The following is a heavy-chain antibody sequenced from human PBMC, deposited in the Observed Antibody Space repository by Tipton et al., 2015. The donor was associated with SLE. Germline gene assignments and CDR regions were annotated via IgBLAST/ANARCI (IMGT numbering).Heavy chain of an antibody. J-gene: IGHJ3*02. Sequence: TLSLTCTVSGGSISSTNNYWSWIRQPPGKGLEWIGEINYSGSTNYNPSLKSRVTISIGTSKNQLSLKLSSVTAADTAVYYCARGVAYYYDSGAFDIWGQGTMVTVSS. D-gene: IGHD3-22*01. CDR3: ARGVAYYYDSGAFDI. CDR1: GGSISSTNNY. CDR2: INYSGST. V-gene: IGHV4-39*07.